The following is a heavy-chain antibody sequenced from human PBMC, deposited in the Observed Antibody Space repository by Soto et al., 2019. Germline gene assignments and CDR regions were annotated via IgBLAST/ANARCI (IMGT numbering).Heavy chain of an antibody. V-gene: IGHV3-23*01. J-gene: IGHJ4*02. CDR1: GFTFSSYA. Sequence: GGSLRLSCAASGFTFSSYAMSWVRQAPGKGLEWVSAISGSGGSTYYADSVKGRFTISRDNSKNTLYLQMNSLRAEDTAVYYCARSRYCSSTSCYDDFDYWGQGTLVTVSS. CDR3: ARSRYCSSTSCYDDFDY. CDR2: ISGSGGST. D-gene: IGHD2-2*01.